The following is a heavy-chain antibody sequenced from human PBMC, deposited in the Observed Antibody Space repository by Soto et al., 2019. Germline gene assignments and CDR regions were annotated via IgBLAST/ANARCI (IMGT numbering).Heavy chain of an antibody. CDR3: ARSSGGNFGIIIEGTNWFAP. D-gene: IGHD1-26*01. CDR1: RDTFTGYY. J-gene: IGHJ5*02. V-gene: IGHV1-46*01. CDR2: INPHGGST. Sequence: ASVKGSCKAPRDTFTGYYINSVRQAPGQGLEWMGVINPHGGSTAYAQKFKGRVTLTRDTSASTVYMEVSSLTSEDTAMYYCARSSGGNFGIIIEGTNWFAPWGQGTLVTVTS.